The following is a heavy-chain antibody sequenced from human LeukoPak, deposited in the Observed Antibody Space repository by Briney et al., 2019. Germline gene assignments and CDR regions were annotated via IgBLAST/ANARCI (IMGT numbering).Heavy chain of an antibody. CDR3: ARGRNYYDSSGYYFPRSYYFDY. Sequence: SETLSLTCAVYGGSFSGYYWSWIRQPPGKGLEWIGEINHSGSTNYNPSLKSRVTISVDTSKNQFSLKLSSVTAADTAVYYCARGRNYYDSSGYYFPRSYYFDYWGQGTLVTVSS. V-gene: IGHV4-34*01. CDR1: GGSFSGYY. CDR2: INHSGST. J-gene: IGHJ4*02. D-gene: IGHD3-22*01.